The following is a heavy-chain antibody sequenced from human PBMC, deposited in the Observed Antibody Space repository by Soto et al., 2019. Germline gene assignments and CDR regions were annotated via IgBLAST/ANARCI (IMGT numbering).Heavy chain of an antibody. J-gene: IGHJ6*02. CDR3: AKDLVSLVVVPAARASYYYYGMDV. Sequence: EVQLLESGGGLVQPGGSLRLSCAASGFTFSSYAMSWVRQAPGKGLEWVSAISGSGGSTYYADSVKGRFTISRDNSKNTLYLQMNSLRAEDTAVDYCAKDLVSLVVVPAARASYYYYGMDVWGQGTTVTVSS. CDR1: GFTFSSYA. CDR2: ISGSGGST. D-gene: IGHD2-2*01. V-gene: IGHV3-23*01.